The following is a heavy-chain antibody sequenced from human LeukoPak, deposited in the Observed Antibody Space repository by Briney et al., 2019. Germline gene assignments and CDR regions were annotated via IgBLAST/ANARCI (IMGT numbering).Heavy chain of an antibody. CDR3: ARSDYYGSGSHFDC. Sequence: SETLSLTCTVSGGSISSGGYYWSWIRQHPGKGLEWIGYIYYSGSTYYNPSLKSRVTISVDTSKNQFSLKLSSVTAADTAVYYCARSDYYGSGSHFDCWGQGTLVTVSS. CDR2: IYYSGST. J-gene: IGHJ4*02. V-gene: IGHV4-31*03. CDR1: GGSISSGGYY. D-gene: IGHD3-10*01.